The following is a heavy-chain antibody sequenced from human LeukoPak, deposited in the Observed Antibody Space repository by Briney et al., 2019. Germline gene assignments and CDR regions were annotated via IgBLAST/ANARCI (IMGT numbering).Heavy chain of an antibody. Sequence: GGSLRLSCAASGFIFSSFGVNWVRQAPGKGLEWVSSISTSGGLGSVYYADSVKGRFTISRDNAKNSLFLQMNSLGAEDTAVYYCARGGLTITMFGVPIIRNFDYWGQGTLVTVSS. CDR3: ARGGLTITMFGVPIIRNFDY. CDR1: GFIFSSFG. CDR2: ISTSGGLGSV. V-gene: IGHV3-21*06. D-gene: IGHD3-3*01. J-gene: IGHJ4*02.